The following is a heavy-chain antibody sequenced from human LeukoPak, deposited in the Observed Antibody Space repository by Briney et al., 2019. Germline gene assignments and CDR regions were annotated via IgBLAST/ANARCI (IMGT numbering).Heavy chain of an antibody. D-gene: IGHD4-23*01. V-gene: IGHV1-18*01. CDR3: ARVSAYGGNFYYYHYMDV. CDR2: ISAYNGNT. Sequence: GASVKVSCKASGYTFTSYGISWVRQAPGQGLEWMGWISAYNGNTNYAQKLQGRVTMTTDTSTSTAYMELRSLRSDDTAVYYCARVSAYGGNFYYYHYMDVWGKGTTVTVSS. J-gene: IGHJ6*03. CDR1: GYTFTSYG.